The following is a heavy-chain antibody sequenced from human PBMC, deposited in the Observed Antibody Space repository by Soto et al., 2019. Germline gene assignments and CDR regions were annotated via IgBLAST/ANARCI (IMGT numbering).Heavy chain of an antibody. J-gene: IGHJ6*02. D-gene: IGHD2-2*01. CDR1: GFTFSSYG. Sequence: GGSLRLSCAASGFTFSSYGMHWVRQAPGKGLEWVAVISYDGSNKYYADSVKGRFTISRDNSKNTLYLQMNSLRAEDTAVHYCANDLKGGYCSSTSCSSEYYYYYGMDVWGQGTTVTVSS. CDR2: ISYDGSNK. CDR3: ANDLKGGYCSSTSCSSEYYYYYGMDV. V-gene: IGHV3-30*18.